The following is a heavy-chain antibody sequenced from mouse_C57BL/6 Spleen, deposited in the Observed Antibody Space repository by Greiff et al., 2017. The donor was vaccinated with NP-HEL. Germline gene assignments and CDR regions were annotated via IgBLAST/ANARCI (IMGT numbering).Heavy chain of an antibody. CDR1: GFTFSDYG. V-gene: IGHV5-17*01. CDR3: ARDLLWNYYAMDY. CDR2: ISSGSGTI. Sequence: EVQLVESGGGLVKPGGSLKLSCAASGFTFSDYGMHWVRQAPEKGLEWVAYISSGSGTIYYADTVKGRFTISRDNAKNTLFLQMTSLRSEDTDMYYCARDLLWNYYAMDYWGQGTSVTVSS. J-gene: IGHJ4*01. D-gene: IGHD2-1*01.